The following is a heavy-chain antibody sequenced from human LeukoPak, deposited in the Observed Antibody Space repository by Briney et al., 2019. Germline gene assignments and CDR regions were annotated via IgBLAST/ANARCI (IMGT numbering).Heavy chain of an antibody. J-gene: IGHJ4*02. CDR1: SGSFSGYY. Sequence: WETLSLTCAVYSGSFSGYYWSWIRQPPGKGLEWIGEIKHSGSTKYNPSLKSRVTISVDTSKNQFSLKMTSVTDADTAVYYCARGRDYDILTGFSNYFDYWGQGTLVTVSS. D-gene: IGHD3-9*01. CDR3: ARGRDYDILTGFSNYFDY. V-gene: IGHV4-34*01. CDR2: IKHSGST.